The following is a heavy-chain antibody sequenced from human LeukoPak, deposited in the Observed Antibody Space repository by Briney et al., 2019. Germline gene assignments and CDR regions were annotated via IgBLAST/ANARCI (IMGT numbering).Heavy chain of an antibody. V-gene: IGHV3-23*01. CDR3: AKPPAAILGWFDP. D-gene: IGHD2-2*01. CDR2: ISGSGGST. J-gene: IGHJ5*02. Sequence: GASVRLSRAASGFTFSSYAMSWVRQAPRTGLAWVSAISGSGGSTYYADSVKGRFTISRDNSKHTLYLQMNSLRAEDTAVYYCAKPPAAILGWFDPWGQGTLVTVSS. CDR1: GFTFSSYA.